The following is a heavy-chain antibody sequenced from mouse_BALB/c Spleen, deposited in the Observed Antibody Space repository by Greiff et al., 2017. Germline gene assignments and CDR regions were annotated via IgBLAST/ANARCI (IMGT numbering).Heavy chain of an antibody. CDR3: ARGYGSSYPAWFAY. CDR1: GYSFTGYF. D-gene: IGHD1-1*01. CDR2: INPYNGDT. J-gene: IGHJ3*01. Sequence: EVQVVESGPELVKPGASVKISCKASGYSFTGYFMNWVMQSHGKSLEWIGRINPYNGDTFYNQKFKGKATLTVDKSSSTAHMELRSLASEDSAVYYCARGYGSSYPAWFAYWGQGTLVTVSA. V-gene: IGHV1-20*02.